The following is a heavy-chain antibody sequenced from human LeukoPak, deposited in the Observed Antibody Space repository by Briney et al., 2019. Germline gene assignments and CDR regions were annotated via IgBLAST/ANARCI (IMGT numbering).Heavy chain of an antibody. CDR2: IYYSGST. J-gene: IGHJ3*02. D-gene: IGHD2-2*01. CDR1: GGSISSGDYY. CDR3: ASRVVPAAIGAFDI. V-gene: IGHV4-30-4*08. Sequence: SQTLSLTCTVSGGSISSGDYYWSWIGQPPGKGLEWIGYIYYSGSTYYNPSLKSRVTISVDTSKNQFSLKLSSVTAADTAVYYCASRVVPAAIGAFDIWGQGTMVTVSS.